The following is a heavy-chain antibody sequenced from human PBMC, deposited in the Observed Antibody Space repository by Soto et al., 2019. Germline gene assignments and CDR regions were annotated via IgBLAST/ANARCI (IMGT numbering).Heavy chain of an antibody. CDR2: INHSGST. CDR3: ASVTGVPAASMDV. V-gene: IGHV4-34*01. Sequence: QVQLQQWGAGLLKPSETLSLTCAVYGGSFSGYYWSWIRQPPGKGLEWIWEINHSGSTNYTPSLKSRVAISVDTSKNQFSLKLSSVTAADTAVYYCASVTGVPAASMDVWGQGTTVTVSS. D-gene: IGHD2-2*01. J-gene: IGHJ6*02. CDR1: GGSFSGYY.